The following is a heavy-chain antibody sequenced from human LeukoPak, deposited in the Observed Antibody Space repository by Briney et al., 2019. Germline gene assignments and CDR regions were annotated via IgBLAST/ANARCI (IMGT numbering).Heavy chain of an antibody. CDR2: ISSSSSYI. V-gene: IGHV3-21*01. Sequence: GGSLRLSCAASGFTFSSYSMNWVRQAPGKGLEWVSSISSSSSYIDYADSVKGRFTISRDNAKNSLYLQMNSLRAEDTAVYYCASFVGGSGSRDYWGQGTLVTVSS. D-gene: IGHD3-10*01. CDR1: GFTFSSYS. CDR3: ASFVGGSGSRDY. J-gene: IGHJ4*02.